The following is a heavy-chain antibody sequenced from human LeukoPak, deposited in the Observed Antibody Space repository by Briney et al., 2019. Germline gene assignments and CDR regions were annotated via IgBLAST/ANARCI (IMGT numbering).Heavy chain of an antibody. CDR1: GFTVSSNY. V-gene: IGHV3-53*05. D-gene: IGHD6-19*01. CDR2: IYSGGST. Sequence: GGSLRLSCAASGFTVSSNYMSWVRQAPGKGLEWVSVIYSGGSTYYADSVKGRFTISRDNSKDTLYLQMNSLRAEDTAVYYCASSGVFPHNPLDYWGQGTLVTVSS. J-gene: IGHJ4*02. CDR3: ASSGVFPHNPLDY.